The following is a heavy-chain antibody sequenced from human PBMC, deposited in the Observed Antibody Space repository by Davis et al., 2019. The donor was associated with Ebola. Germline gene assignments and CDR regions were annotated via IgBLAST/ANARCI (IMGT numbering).Heavy chain of an antibody. Sequence: KVSCKGSGYSFTSYWIGWVRQMAGKGPEWMGIIYPRDSDTRYGPSFEGQVTMSVDKSINTAYLQWSSLKASDTAIYYCATLVHNSSGTWGQGTLVTVSP. V-gene: IGHV5-51*01. CDR3: ATLVHNSSGT. D-gene: IGHD6-19*01. J-gene: IGHJ4*02. CDR1: GYSFTSYW. CDR2: IYPRDSDT.